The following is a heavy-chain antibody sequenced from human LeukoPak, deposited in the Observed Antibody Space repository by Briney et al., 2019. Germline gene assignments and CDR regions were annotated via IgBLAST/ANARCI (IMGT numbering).Heavy chain of an antibody. J-gene: IGHJ4*02. CDR2: IRYDGSNK. Sequence: PGRSLRLSCAASGFTFSSYGMHWVRQAPGKGLEWVAFIRYDGSNKYYADSVKGRFTISRDNSKNTLCLQMNSLRAEDTAVYYCAKLPIRYFDWRGLAQQLWLGGVDYWGQGTLVTVSS. CDR1: GFTFSSYG. V-gene: IGHV3-30*02. CDR3: AKLPIRYFDWRGLAQQLWLGGVDY. D-gene: IGHD3-9*01.